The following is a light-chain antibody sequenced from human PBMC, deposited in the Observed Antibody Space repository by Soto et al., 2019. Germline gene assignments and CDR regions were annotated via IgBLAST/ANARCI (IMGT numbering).Light chain of an antibody. CDR2: HTS. J-gene: IGKJ1*01. V-gene: IGKV3-11*01. CDR1: ENVGSY. CDR3: QQAGNRPPRT. Sequence: EVVLTQSPATLSLSPVESATLSCRASENVGSYLAWYQQRPDQAPRLVVYHTSTRATGIPARFSGSGSGTDFTLTISSLEPEDFAVYYCQQAGNRPPRTFGQGTKVDIK.